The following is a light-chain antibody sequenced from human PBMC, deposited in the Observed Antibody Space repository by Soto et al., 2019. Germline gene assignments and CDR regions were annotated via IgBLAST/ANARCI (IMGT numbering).Light chain of an antibody. Sequence: QSALTQPASVSGSPGQSITISCTGTSSDVGSYTLVSWYQQYPGDAPKLIIFEASRRPSGISNRFSGSKSGNTASLTISGLQAEDEADYYCCSYAGSSTVVFGGGTQLTVL. CDR1: SSDVGSYTL. CDR2: EAS. V-gene: IGLV2-23*01. CDR3: CSYAGSSTVV. J-gene: IGLJ2*01.